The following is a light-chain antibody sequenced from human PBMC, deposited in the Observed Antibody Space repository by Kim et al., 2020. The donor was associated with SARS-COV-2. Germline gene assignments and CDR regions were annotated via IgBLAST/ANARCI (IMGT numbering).Light chain of an antibody. CDR1: KWGDKY. CDR2: QDS. J-gene: IGLJ1*01. Sequence: SVSPGKTASITCSGDKWGDKYACWYQQKPGQSPVLVIYQDSKRPSGIPERFSGSNSGNTATLTISGTQAMDEADYYCQAWDSSTEVFGTGTKVTVL. V-gene: IGLV3-1*01. CDR3: QAWDSSTEV.